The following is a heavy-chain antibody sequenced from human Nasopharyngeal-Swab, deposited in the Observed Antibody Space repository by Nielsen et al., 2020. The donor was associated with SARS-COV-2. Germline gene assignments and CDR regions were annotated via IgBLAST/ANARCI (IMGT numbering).Heavy chain of an antibody. J-gene: IGHJ4*02. Sequence: GESLKISCAASGFTFSSYAMSWVRQAPGKGLEWVSAISGSGGSTYYADSVKGRFTISRDNSKNSLYLQMNSLRAEDTAVYYCARGYGDYEDYQGFDYWGQGTLVTVSS. D-gene: IGHD4-17*01. CDR1: GFTFSSYA. CDR2: ISGSGGST. V-gene: IGHV3-23*01. CDR3: ARGYGDYEDYQGFDY.